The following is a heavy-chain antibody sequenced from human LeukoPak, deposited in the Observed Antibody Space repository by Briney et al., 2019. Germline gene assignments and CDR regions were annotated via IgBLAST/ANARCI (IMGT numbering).Heavy chain of an antibody. D-gene: IGHD6-6*01. CDR2: IYYSGST. V-gene: IGHV4-39*01. CDR1: GGSISSSSYY. Sequence: SETLSLTCTVSGGSISSSSYYWGWIRQPPGKGLEWIGSIYYSGSTYYYPSLKSRVTISVDTSKNQFSLKLSSVTAADTAVYYCARRRKEYSSSSGAFDYWGQGTLVTVSS. J-gene: IGHJ4*02. CDR3: ARRRKEYSSSSGAFDY.